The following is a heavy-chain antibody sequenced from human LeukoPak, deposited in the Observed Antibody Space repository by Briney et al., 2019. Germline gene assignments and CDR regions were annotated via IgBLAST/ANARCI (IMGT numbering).Heavy chain of an antibody. CDR3: ARMRPALLAAAGTGFDY. Sequence: ASVKVSCKASGYTFISYGISWVRQAPGQGLEWMGWISAYNGNTNYAQKLQGRVTMTTDTSTSTAYMELRSLRSDDTAVYYCARMRPALLAAAGTGFDYWGQGTLVTVSS. J-gene: IGHJ4*02. V-gene: IGHV1-18*01. D-gene: IGHD6-13*01. CDR1: GYTFISYG. CDR2: ISAYNGNT.